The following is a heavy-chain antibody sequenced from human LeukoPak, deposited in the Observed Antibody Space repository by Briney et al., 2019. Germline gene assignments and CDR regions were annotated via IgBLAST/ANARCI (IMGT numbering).Heavy chain of an antibody. CDR3: AGTGYDIIFDY. CDR2: ISSRGSTI. D-gene: IGHD3-9*01. V-gene: IGHV3-48*03. Sequence: PGGSLRLSCATSRFTFTSYAMSWVRQAPGKGLEWVSYISSRGSTIYYADSVKGRFTISRDNAKNSLYLQMNSLRAEDTAVYYCAGTGYDIIFDYWGQGTLVTVSS. J-gene: IGHJ4*02. CDR1: RFTFTSYA.